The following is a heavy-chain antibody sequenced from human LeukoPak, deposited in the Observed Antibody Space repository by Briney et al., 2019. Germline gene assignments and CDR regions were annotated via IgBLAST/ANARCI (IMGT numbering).Heavy chain of an antibody. V-gene: IGHV3-30*04. J-gene: IGHJ5*02. Sequence: SLRLSCAASGFNFRTSAMHWVRQTPGKGLEWVALISVVGGLNFLAESLKGRFTISRDNSKNTLYLQMNSLRLDDTAIYYRARDPSTAPYSANWAANYFDPWGQGTLVTVYS. CDR3: ARDPSTAPYSANWAANYFDP. CDR1: GFNFRTSA. CDR2: ISVVGGLN. D-gene: IGHD1-1*01.